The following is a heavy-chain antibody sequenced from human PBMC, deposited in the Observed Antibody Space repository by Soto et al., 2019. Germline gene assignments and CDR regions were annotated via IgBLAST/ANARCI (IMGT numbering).Heavy chain of an antibody. CDR1: GVSRSTSGMC. D-gene: IGHD6-6*01. CDR2: IDWDDDK. V-gene: IGHV2-70*01. CDR3: SRIPRPGYYDYYGMDV. Sequence: SGPTLVNPTQPLTLTCTFSGVSRSTSGMCVSWIRQPPGRALEWLALIDWDDDKYYSTSLKTKLTISKDTYKNQGRGPITNMHLIATATYFYSRIPRPGYYDYYGMDVWGQGTTVTVSS. J-gene: IGHJ6*02.